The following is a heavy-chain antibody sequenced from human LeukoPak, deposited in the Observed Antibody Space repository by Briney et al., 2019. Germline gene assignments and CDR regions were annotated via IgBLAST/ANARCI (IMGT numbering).Heavy chain of an antibody. CDR1: GGSISSYY. CDR2: IYYSGST. V-gene: IGHV4-59*01. J-gene: IGHJ6*03. D-gene: IGHD1-26*01. CDR3: ARGVSSSGSFPWDYYYYYMDV. Sequence: PSETLSLTCTVSGGSISSYYWNWIRQPPGKGLEWIGYIYYSGSTNYNPSLKSRVTISVDTSKNQFSLKLSSVTAADTAVYYCARGVSSSGSFPWDYYYYYMDVWGKGTTVTVSS.